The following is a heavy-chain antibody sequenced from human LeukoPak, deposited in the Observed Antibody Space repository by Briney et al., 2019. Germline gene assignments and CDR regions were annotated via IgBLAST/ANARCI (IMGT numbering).Heavy chain of an antibody. Sequence: GGSLRLSCAASGLTVSSNYITWVRQPPGKGLEWVSVLHAAGGTYYADSVKGRFTISRHISKNTVYLQMNSLRAEDTAVYYCAREGYDSSGYPRLLDYWGQGNLVTVS. V-gene: IGHV3-53*04. CDR1: GLTVSSNY. CDR3: AREGYDSSGYPRLLDY. J-gene: IGHJ4*02. CDR2: LHAAGGT. D-gene: IGHD3-22*01.